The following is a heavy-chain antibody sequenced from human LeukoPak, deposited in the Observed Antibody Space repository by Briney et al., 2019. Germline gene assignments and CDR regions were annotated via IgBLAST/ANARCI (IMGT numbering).Heavy chain of an antibody. CDR3: AKGPAPRLGEFSYHALVDY. J-gene: IGHJ4*02. Sequence: GGPLRLSCAASGFTFSSYGMHWVRQAPGKGLEWVAVISYDGSNKYYADSVKGRFTISRDNSKNTLYLQMNSLRAEDTAVYYCAKGPAPRLGEFSYHALVDYWGQGTLVTVSS. CDR2: ISYDGSNK. D-gene: IGHD3-16*02. CDR1: GFTFSSYG. V-gene: IGHV3-30*18.